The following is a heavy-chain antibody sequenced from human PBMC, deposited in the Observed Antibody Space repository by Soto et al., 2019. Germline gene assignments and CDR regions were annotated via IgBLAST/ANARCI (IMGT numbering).Heavy chain of an antibody. J-gene: IGHJ6*02. D-gene: IGHD2-2*01. CDR3: ASSPRGYCSSTSCRELGNYYGMDV. V-gene: IGHV5-10-1*01. CDR1: GYSFTSYW. Sequence: GKSLKISCKGSGYSFTSYWISWVRQMPGKGLEWMGRIDPSDSYTNYSPSFQGHVTISADKSISIAYLQWSSLKASDTAMYYCASSPRGYCSSTSCRELGNYYGMDVWGQGT. CDR2: IDPSDSYT.